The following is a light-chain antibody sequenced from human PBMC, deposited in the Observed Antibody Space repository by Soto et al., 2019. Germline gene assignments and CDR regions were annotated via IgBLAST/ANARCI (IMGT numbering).Light chain of an antibody. V-gene: IGKV1-13*02. CDR3: QQFNSYPMIT. J-gene: IGKJ5*01. Sequence: AIQLTQSPSSLSASVGDRVTITCRASQGISSALAWYQQKPGKAPKLLIYDASSLESGVPPRFSGSGSGTDFTLTISSLQPEDFATYYCQQFNSYPMITFGQGTRLEIK. CDR2: DAS. CDR1: QGISSA.